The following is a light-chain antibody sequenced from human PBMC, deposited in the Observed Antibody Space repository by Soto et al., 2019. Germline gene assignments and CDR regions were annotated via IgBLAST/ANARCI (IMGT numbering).Light chain of an antibody. V-gene: IGKV1-5*03. CDR1: QSITDW. CDR2: KAS. J-gene: IGKJ1*01. Sequence: DIKMTQSPSTLSESVGDRVTITCRASQSITDWLAWYQQKPGKAPKFLIYKASNLESGVPSRFSGSGSGTEFTLTISSVQPDDFASYYCQYWDNYSWTFGQGTKVEIK. CDR3: QYWDNYSWT.